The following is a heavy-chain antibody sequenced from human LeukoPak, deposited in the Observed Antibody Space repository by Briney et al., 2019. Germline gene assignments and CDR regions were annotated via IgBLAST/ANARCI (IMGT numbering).Heavy chain of an antibody. CDR3: ARVVVAVAVRYFDY. CDR2: IYHRGST. CDR1: GGSISSGGYS. D-gene: IGHD6-19*01. J-gene: IGHJ4*02. V-gene: IGHV4-30-2*01. Sequence: SETLSLTCAVSGGSISSGGYSWSWIRQPPGKGLEWIGYIYHRGSTYYNPSLKSRVTISVDRSKNQFSLKLSSVTAADTAVYYCARVVVAVAVRYFDYWGQGTLVTVSS.